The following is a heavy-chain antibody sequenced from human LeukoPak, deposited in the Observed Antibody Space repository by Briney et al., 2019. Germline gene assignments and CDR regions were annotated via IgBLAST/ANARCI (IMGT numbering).Heavy chain of an antibody. J-gene: IGHJ4*02. D-gene: IGHD3-22*01. CDR1: GITLSNYG. V-gene: IGHV3-23*01. CDR3: AKRGVVIRVILVGFHKEAYYFDS. CDR2: ISDSGGSP. Sequence: GGSLRLSCAVSGITLSNYGMSWVRQAPGKGLEWVAGISDSGGSPNYADSVKGRFTISRDSPKTALYLQMTSLRAEDTAVYFCAKRGVVIRVILVGFHKEAYYFDSWGQGALVTVSS.